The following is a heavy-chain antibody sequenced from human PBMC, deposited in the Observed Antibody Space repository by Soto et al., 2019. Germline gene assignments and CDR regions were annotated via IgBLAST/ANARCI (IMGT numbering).Heavy chain of an antibody. Sequence: GGSLRLSCAASGFTFSDHYMDWVRQAPGKGLEWVGRTRNKANSYTTEYAASVKGRFTISRDDSKNSLFLQMNSLKTEDTAVYYCTTPRGSGYYSFDYWGQGTLVTVSS. D-gene: IGHD3-22*01. V-gene: IGHV3-72*01. CDR1: GFTFSDHY. CDR2: TRNKANSYTT. J-gene: IGHJ4*02. CDR3: TTPRGSGYYSFDY.